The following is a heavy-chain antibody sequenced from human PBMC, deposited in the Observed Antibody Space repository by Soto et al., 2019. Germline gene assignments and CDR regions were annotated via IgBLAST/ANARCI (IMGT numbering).Heavy chain of an antibody. Sequence: GGSLRLSCAASGFTVSSNYMSWVRQAPGKGLEWVSVIYSGGSTYYADSVKGRFTISRDNSKNTLYLQMNSLRAEDTAVYYCARNIVATITEIDYWGQGTLVTVSS. CDR1: GFTVSSNY. CDR2: IYSGGST. CDR3: ARNIVATITEIDY. V-gene: IGHV3-66*01. D-gene: IGHD5-12*01. J-gene: IGHJ4*02.